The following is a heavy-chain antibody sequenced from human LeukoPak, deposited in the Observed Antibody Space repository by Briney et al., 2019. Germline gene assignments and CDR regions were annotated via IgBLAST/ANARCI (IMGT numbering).Heavy chain of an antibody. CDR3: ARDQGDPYYYYGMDA. V-gene: IGHV3-66*02. CDR1: GFTVRSNY. J-gene: IGHJ6*02. CDR2: IYSGGST. Sequence: GGSLRLSCAASGFTVRSNYMSWVRQAPGKGLEWVSVIYSGGSTYYADSVKGRFTISRDNSKNTLYLQMNSLRAEDTAVYYCARDQGDPYYYYGMDAWGQGTTVTVSS.